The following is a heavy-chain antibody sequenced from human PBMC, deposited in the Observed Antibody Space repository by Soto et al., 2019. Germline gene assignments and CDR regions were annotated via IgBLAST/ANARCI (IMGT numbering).Heavy chain of an antibody. V-gene: IGHV3-33*06. CDR2: ILYDGSNQ. D-gene: IGHD6-13*01. J-gene: IGHJ5*02. Sequence: GGSLRHSWAASGFTFSSHAMRWVRQAPGKGLEWVAAILYDGSNQYYADAVKGRFTISRDNSKNTLYLQMNSLRVEDTAVYYCAKEGRVGYSTRIFRRDNWFDPWGQGTPLTVSS. CDR1: GFTFSSHA. CDR3: AKEGRVGYSTRIFRRDNWFDP.